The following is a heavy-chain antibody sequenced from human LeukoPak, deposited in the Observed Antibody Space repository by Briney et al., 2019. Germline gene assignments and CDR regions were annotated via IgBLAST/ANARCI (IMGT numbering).Heavy chain of an antibody. CDR2: VYTSGST. CDR3: ARLYSSSSEPIDY. J-gene: IGHJ4*02. CDR1: GGSISSYY. D-gene: IGHD6-6*01. V-gene: IGHV4-4*09. Sequence: SETLSLTCTVSGGSISSYYWSWIRQPPGKGLEWIGYVYTSGSTNYNPSLKSRVTISVDTSKNQFSLKLSSVTAADTAVYYCARLYSSSSEPIDYWGQGTLVTVSS.